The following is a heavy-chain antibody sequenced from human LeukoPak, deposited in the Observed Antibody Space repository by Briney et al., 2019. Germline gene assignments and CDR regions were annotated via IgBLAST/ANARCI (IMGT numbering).Heavy chain of an antibody. J-gene: IGHJ4*02. CDR1: GFTFESYG. V-gene: IGHV3-30*03. CDR2: ISYDRSET. D-gene: IGHD6-25*01. CDR3: AREGGYYLDH. Sequence: GGPLSLSCAASGFTFESYGMHWLRQPPGRGLEWVAFISYDRSETYYPSSVKARFSISRDTSKNTVYLEMNSLRPEDRAVYYCAREGGYYLDHWGEGNLDTVSS.